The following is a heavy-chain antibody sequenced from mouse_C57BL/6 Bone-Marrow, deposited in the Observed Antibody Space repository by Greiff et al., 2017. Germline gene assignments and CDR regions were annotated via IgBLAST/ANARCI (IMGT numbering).Heavy chain of an antibody. CDR1: GYSFTGYY. Sequence: VQLQQFGPELVKPGASVKISCKASGYSFTGYYMNWVKQSPEKSLEWIGEINPSTGGTTYNQKFKAKATLTVDKSSSTAYMQLKSLTSEDSAVYYCARGDYYGSSLDYWGQGTTLTVSS. CDR2: INPSTGGT. V-gene: IGHV1-42*01. CDR3: ARGDYYGSSLDY. J-gene: IGHJ2*01. D-gene: IGHD1-1*01.